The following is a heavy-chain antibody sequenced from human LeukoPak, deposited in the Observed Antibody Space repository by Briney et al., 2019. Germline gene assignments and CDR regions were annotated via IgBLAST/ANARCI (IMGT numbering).Heavy chain of an antibody. CDR2: INPNSGGT. CDR1: GYTFTGYY. D-gene: IGHD1-7*01. J-gene: IGHJ4*02. CDR3: ARSKTGTTGLVDY. Sequence: GASVKVSCKASGYTFTGYYMHWVRQAPGQGLEWMGWINPNSGGTNYAQKFQGRVTMTRDTSISTAYMELSRLRSDDTAVYYCARSKTGTTGLVDYWGQGTLVTVSS. V-gene: IGHV1-2*02.